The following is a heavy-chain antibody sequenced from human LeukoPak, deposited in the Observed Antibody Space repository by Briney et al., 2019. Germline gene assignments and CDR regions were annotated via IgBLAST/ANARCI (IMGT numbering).Heavy chain of an antibody. Sequence: GGSLRLSCAASGFSFSDYTMNWVRQAPGKGLEWVSSISSSSSYIFYADSVKGRFTLSRDNAKNSLYLEMNSLRAEDTAVYYCARVQYSGYDGSEDYWGQGTLVTVSS. D-gene: IGHD5-12*01. V-gene: IGHV3-21*01. CDR1: GFSFSDYT. J-gene: IGHJ4*02. CDR3: ARVQYSGYDGSEDY. CDR2: ISSSSSYI.